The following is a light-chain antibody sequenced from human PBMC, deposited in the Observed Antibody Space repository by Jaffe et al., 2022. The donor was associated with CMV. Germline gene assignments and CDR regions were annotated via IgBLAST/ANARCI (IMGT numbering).Light chain of an antibody. V-gene: IGKV1-12*01. CDR3: QQANSFPLT. Sequence: DIQMTQSPSSVSASVGDRVTITCRASQGINRWLAWYQQKPGKAPNLLIYDVSSLQSGVPSRFSGSGSGTSFTLTISSLQPEDFATYYCQQANSFPLTFGGGTKVEIK. CDR2: DVS. J-gene: IGKJ4*01. CDR1: QGINRW.